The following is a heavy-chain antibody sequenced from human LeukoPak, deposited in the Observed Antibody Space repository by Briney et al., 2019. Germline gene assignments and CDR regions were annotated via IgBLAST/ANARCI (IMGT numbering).Heavy chain of an antibody. CDR3: ARVSGSYLGWFDP. J-gene: IGHJ5*02. CDR2: MNPNSGNT. D-gene: IGHD3-10*01. Sequence: GASVKVSCKASGYTFTSYDINWVRRATGQGLEWMGWMNPNSGNTGYAQKFQGRVTMTRNTSISTAYMELSSLRSEDTAVYYCARVSGSYLGWFDPWGQGTLVTVSS. CDR1: GYTFTSYD. V-gene: IGHV1-8*01.